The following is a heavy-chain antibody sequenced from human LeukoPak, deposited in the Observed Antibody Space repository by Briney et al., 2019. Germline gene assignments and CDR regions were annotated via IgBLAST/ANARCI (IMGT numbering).Heavy chain of an antibody. CDR2: ITSDGST. CDR1: GLNFSNFG. CDR3: AREYMDV. J-gene: IGHJ6*03. Sequence: GGFLRLSCEASGLNFSNFGMSWVRQAPGKGLEWVSGITSDGSTYYADSVRGRFIISRDNSKNTLYLQMNSLRAEDRALYYCAREYMDVWGKGTMVTISS. V-gene: IGHV3-23*01.